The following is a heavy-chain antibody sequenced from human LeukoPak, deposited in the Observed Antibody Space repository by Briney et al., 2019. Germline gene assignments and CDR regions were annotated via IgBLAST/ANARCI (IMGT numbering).Heavy chain of an antibody. D-gene: IGHD2-2*02. CDR2: INHSGST. CDR1: GGSFSGYY. J-gene: IGHJ6*02. Sequence: SETLSLTCAVYGGSFSGYYWSWIRQPPGKGLEWIGEINHSGSTNYNPSLKSRVTISVDTSKNQFSLKLSSVTAADTAVYYCARGFRYCSSTSCYTFYYYYGMDVWGQGTTVTVSS. V-gene: IGHV4-34*01. CDR3: ARGFRYCSSTSCYTFYYYYGMDV.